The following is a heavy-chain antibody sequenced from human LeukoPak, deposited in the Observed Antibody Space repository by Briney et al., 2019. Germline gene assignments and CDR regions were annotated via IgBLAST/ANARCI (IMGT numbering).Heavy chain of an antibody. D-gene: IGHD3-10*01. CDR3: ARTVYGSGSYYPDY. Sequence: GASVKVSCKASGYTFTSYGISWVRQAPGQGLEWMGWISAYNGNTNYAQKLQGRVTMTTDTSTSTAYMELRSLRSDDTAVYYCARTVYGSGSYYPDYWGQGTLVTVSS. CDR2: ISAYNGNT. J-gene: IGHJ4*02. CDR1: GYTFTSYG. V-gene: IGHV1-18*01.